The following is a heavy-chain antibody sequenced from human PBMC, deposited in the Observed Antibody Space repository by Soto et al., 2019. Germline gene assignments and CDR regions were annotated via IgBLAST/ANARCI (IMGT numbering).Heavy chain of an antibody. V-gene: IGHV1-18*01. D-gene: IGHD2-2*01. CDR3: ARDGEILVVVPAAPRDFDY. J-gene: IGHJ4*02. CDR1: GYTFTSYV. Sequence: QVQLVQSGAEVKKPGASVKVSCKASGYTFTSYVISWVRQAPGQGLEWMGWIRAYNGNTNYAQKLQGRVTLTTDTSTNTDYMEQRSLRSDEKAVYYCARDGEILVVVPAAPRDFDYWGQGTLVTVSS. CDR2: IRAYNGNT.